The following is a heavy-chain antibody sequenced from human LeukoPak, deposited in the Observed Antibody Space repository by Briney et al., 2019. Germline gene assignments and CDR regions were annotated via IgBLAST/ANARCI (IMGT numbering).Heavy chain of an antibody. CDR1: GGSFSGYY. D-gene: IGHD1-1*01. Sequence: PSETLSLTCAVNGGSFSGYYWRWNRQPPGKGLEWIGEINHSGSTNYNPSLKSRVTISVDKSKNKISLKLSSVTAADTAVYYCARGTTRDYGMDVWGQGTTVTVSS. CDR2: INHSGST. V-gene: IGHV4-34*01. CDR3: ARGTTRDYGMDV. J-gene: IGHJ6*02.